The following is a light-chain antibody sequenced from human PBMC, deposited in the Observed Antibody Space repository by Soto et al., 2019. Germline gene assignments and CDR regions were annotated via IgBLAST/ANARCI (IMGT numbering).Light chain of an antibody. CDR3: QQYYYGPLT. CDR1: QSVGRS. CDR2: SAA. V-gene: IGKV3-15*01. J-gene: IGKJ4*01. Sequence: EVVMTQSPVALSVSPGEGATLSCRASQSVGRSLAWYQAKSGQAPRLLMSSAATRATGVPARFSGSGSATDFTLIISSLQYEDLASYYCQQYYYGPLTFGGGTRVEIK.